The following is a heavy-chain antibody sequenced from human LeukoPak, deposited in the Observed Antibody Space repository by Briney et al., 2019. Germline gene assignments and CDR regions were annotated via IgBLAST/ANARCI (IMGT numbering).Heavy chain of an antibody. Sequence: SETLSLTCTVSGGSISSYYWSWIRQPPGKGLEWIGYIYYSGSTNYNPSLKSRVTISVDTSKNQFSLKLSSVTAADTAVYYCARSYCGGDCYPRFAFDIWGQGTMVTVSS. CDR1: GGSISSYY. CDR2: IYYSGST. V-gene: IGHV4-59*01. J-gene: IGHJ3*02. CDR3: ARSYCGGDCYPRFAFDI. D-gene: IGHD2-21*02.